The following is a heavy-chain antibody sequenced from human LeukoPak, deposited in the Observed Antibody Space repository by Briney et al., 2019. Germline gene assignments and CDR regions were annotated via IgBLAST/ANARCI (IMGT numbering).Heavy chain of an antibody. J-gene: IGHJ3*02. CDR3: ARDRPAMGATGDAFDI. CDR2: INPNSGGT. V-gene: IGHV1-2*06. CDR1: GYTFTGYY. D-gene: IGHD1-26*01. Sequence: ASVKVSCKASGYTFTGYYMHWVRQAPGQGLEWMGQINPNSGGTNYAQKFQGRVTMTRDTSISTAYMELSRLRSDDTAVYYCARDRPAMGATGDAFDIWGQGTMVTVSS.